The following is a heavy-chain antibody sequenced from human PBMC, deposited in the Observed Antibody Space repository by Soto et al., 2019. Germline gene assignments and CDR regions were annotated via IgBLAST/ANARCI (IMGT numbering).Heavy chain of an antibody. CDR1: GGTFSSYA. CDR3: ARAGLVYSLSFDRY. J-gene: IGHJ4*02. CDR2: IIPIFGTA. Sequence: ASVKVSCKASGGTFSSYAISWVRQAPGQGLEWMGGIIPIFGTANYAQKFQGRVTITADESTSTAYMELSSLRSEDTAVYYCARAGLVYSLSFDRYWGQGTLVTVSS. D-gene: IGHD3-9*01. V-gene: IGHV1-69*13.